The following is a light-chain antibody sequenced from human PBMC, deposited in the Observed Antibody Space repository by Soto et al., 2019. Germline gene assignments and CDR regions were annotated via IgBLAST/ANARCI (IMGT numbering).Light chain of an antibody. J-gene: IGKJ1*01. CDR2: AAS. V-gene: IGKV3-20*01. CDR1: QSVRNNY. CDR3: QQYGTSPGT. Sequence: EIVLTQSPGTLSLSPGERATLSCRASQSVRNNYLAWYQQRPGQAPRLLIYAASSRATGIPDGFSGSGSGTDFTLTISRLEPEDFAVYYCQQYGTSPGTFGQGTKVDIK.